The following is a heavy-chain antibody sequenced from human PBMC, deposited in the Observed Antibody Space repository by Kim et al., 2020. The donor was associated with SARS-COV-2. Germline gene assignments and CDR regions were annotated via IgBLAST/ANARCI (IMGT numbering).Heavy chain of an antibody. Sequence: GGSLRLSCAASGFTFSSYGMHWVRQAPGKGLEWVAVIWYDGSNKYYADSVKGRFTISRDNSKNTLYLQMNSLRAEDTAVYYCARESPKTWGSFDYWGQGTLVTVSS. CDR1: GFTFSSYG. J-gene: IGHJ4*02. D-gene: IGHD7-27*01. V-gene: IGHV3-33*01. CDR3: ARESPKTWGSFDY. CDR2: IWYDGSNK.